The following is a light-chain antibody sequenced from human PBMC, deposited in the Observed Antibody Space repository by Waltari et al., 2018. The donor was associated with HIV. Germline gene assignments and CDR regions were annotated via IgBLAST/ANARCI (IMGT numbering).Light chain of an antibody. J-gene: IGLJ2*01. CDR2: DDS. V-gene: IGLV3-21*02. CDR3: QVWEITDDHVV. CDR1: RIGSKS. Sequence: SYVLTQPPSVSVAPGQTARITCGGSRIGSKSVHWYQQTPGQAPVLVVQDDSDRPSRIPERFSGSNSGDTATLAISKVEAGDEADYYCQVWEITDDHVVFGGGTKLTVL.